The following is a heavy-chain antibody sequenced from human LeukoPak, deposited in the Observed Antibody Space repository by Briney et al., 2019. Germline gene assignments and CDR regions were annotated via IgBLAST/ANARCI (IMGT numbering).Heavy chain of an antibody. CDR2: IYYSGST. J-gene: IGHJ5*02. V-gene: IGHV4-30-4*08. Sequence: SQTLSLTCTVSGGSISSGDYYWSWIRQPPGKGLEWIGYIYYSGSTYYNPSLKSRVTISVDTSKNQFSLKLSSVTAADTAVYYCARDSPGSRWFDPWGQGTLVTVSS. CDR3: ARDSPGSRWFDP. CDR1: GGSISSGDYY.